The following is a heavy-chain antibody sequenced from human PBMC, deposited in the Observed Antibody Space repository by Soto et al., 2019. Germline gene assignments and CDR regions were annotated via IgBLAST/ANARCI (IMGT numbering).Heavy chain of an antibody. V-gene: IGHV3-21*01. CDR1: GFTFSSYD. CDR3: ASPPSSSGPS. J-gene: IGHJ5*02. CDR2: ITSNSGHI. Sequence: PGGSLRLSCAASGFTFSSYDMNWVRQAPGKGLEWVSSITSNSGHIYYADSVKGRFTISRDNAKNSLYLQMNSLRAEDTAVYYCASPPSSSGPSWGQGTLVTVSS. D-gene: IGHD3-22*01.